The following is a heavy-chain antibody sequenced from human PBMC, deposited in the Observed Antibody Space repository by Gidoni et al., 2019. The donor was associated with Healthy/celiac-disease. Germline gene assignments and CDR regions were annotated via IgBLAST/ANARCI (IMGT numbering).Heavy chain of an antibody. Sequence: EVQLLESGGGLVQPGGSLRLSCAASGFTFSSYAMSWVRQAPWKGLEWVSAIRGSGGSTYYADSVKGRFTISRDNSKNTLYLQMNSLRAEDTAVYYCAKNVPSGRYRTDAFDIWGQGTMVTVSS. D-gene: IGHD2-2*01. CDR2: IRGSGGST. J-gene: IGHJ3*02. CDR1: GFTFSSYA. V-gene: IGHV3-23*01. CDR3: AKNVPSGRYRTDAFDI.